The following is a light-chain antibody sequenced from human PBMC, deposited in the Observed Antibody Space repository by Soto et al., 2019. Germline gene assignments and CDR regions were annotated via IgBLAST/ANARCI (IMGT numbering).Light chain of an antibody. CDR2: GAS. V-gene: IGKV3-20*01. CDR1: QSVGTK. CDR3: QQYGNSPQT. J-gene: IGKJ1*01. Sequence: EIVFTQSPGTLSLSPGERANLSCRASQSVGTKLAWYQQTPGQAPRLLIYGASNRATGVPARISGSVSGTEFTLTISRLEPEDFAVYYCQQYGNSPQTFGQGTKVDIK.